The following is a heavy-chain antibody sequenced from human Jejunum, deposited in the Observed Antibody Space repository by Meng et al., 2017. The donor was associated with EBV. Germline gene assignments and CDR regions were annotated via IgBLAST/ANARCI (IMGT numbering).Heavy chain of an antibody. CDR3: ARVVDYYERSGYPDF. D-gene: IGHD3-22*01. V-gene: IGHV4-61*01. CDR1: GRSVSTASYS. Sequence: QAHLRHSGPALVTTSETLSRTCTFSGRSVSTASYSWSWIRQSPGKGLEWIGYIYYSGNTNYNPSLKSRATITVDTSKNQFSLKLSSVTAADTAVYYCARVVDYYERSGYPDFWGQGTLVTVSS. J-gene: IGHJ4*02. CDR2: IYYSGNT.